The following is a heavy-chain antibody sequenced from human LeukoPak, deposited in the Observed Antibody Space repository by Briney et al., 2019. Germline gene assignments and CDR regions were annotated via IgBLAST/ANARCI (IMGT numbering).Heavy chain of an antibody. V-gene: IGHV5-51*01. CDR2: IYPGDSDT. D-gene: IGHD1-26*01. CDR3: ARLGQYNWFDP. J-gene: IGHJ5*02. CDR1: GYRFTSYW. Sequence: GESLKISCQGSGYRFTSYWIGWVRQLPGKGLEWMGIIYPGDSDTRYSPSFQGQVTISADKSISTAYLQWSSLKASDTAMYYCARLGQYNWFDPWGQGTLVTVSS.